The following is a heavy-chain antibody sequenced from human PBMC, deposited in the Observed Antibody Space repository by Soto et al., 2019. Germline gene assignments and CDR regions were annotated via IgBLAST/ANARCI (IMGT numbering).Heavy chain of an antibody. Sequence: TLSLACTVSGGSISSGGYYWSFIRQHPGKGLEWIGYIYYSGSTYYNPSLKSRVTISVDTSKNQFSLKLSYVTAADTAVYYCARRYGGNSGDYWGQGTLVTVSS. V-gene: IGHV4-31*03. CDR2: IYYSGST. D-gene: IGHD2-21*02. J-gene: IGHJ4*02. CDR1: GGSISSGGYY. CDR3: ARRYGGNSGDY.